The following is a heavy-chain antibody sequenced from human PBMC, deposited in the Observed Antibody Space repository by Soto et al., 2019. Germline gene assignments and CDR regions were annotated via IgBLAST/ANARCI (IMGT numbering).Heavy chain of an antibody. CDR3: AKVRSGTYSHFDY. D-gene: IGHD1-26*01. V-gene: IGHV3-23*01. CDR1: GFTFSSYA. Sequence: GGSLRLSCAASGFTFSSYAMSWVRQAPGKGLEWVSAISGGGGSTYYADSVKGRFTTSRDNSKNTLYLQMNSLRAEDTAVYYCAKVRSGTYSHFDYWGQGALVTVSS. J-gene: IGHJ4*02. CDR2: ISGGGGST.